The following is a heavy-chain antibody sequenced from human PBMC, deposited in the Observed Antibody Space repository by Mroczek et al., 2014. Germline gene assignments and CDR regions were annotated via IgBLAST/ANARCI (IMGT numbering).Heavy chain of an antibody. D-gene: IGHD1-1*01. CDR2: IYYSGST. CDR3: AAREPGKGGGRQKNAFDI. CDR1: GGSISSYY. V-gene: IGHV4-59*01. Sequence: QVQLVESGPGLVKPSETLSLTCTVSGGSISSYYWSWIRQPPGKGLDWIGYIYYSGSTNYNPSLKSRVTISVDTSKNQFSLKLSSVTAADTAVYYCAAREPGKGGGRQKNAFDIWGQGTMVTVSS. J-gene: IGHJ3*02.